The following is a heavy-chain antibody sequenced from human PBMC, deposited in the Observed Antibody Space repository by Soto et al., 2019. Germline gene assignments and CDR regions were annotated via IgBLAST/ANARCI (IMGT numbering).Heavy chain of an antibody. D-gene: IGHD1-1*01. J-gene: IGHJ4*02. CDR2: INSDVSST. Sequence: AGSLRLSCAASGFTFSSYAMSWVRQAPGKGLEWVSAINSDVSSTSYSDSVKGRFTISRDNAKNTLYLQMNSLRAEDTAVYYCARDNWNSYWGQGTLVTVSS. CDR3: ARDNWNSY. CDR1: GFTFSSYA. V-gene: IGHV3-74*01.